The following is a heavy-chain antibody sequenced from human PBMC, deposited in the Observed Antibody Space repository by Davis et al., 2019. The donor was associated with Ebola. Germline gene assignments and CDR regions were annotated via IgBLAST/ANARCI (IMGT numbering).Heavy chain of an antibody. CDR2: IIPIFGTA. CDR1: GGTFSSYA. J-gene: IGHJ6*02. CDR3: ARDVGYCSSTSCIYYYYYGMDV. V-gene: IGHV1-69*06. Sequence: AASVKVSCKASGGTFSSYAISWVRQAPGQGLEWMGGIIPIFGTANYAQKFQGRVTITADKSTSTAYMELSSLRSEDTAVYYCARDVGYCSSTSCIYYYYYGMDVWGQGTTVTVSS. D-gene: IGHD2-2*01.